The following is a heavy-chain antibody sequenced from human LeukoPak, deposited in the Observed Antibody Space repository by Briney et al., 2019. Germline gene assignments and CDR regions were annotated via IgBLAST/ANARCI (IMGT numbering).Heavy chain of an antibody. CDR2: IYPGDSDT. D-gene: IGHD3-22*01. J-gene: IGHJ4*02. V-gene: IGHV5-51*01. CDR1: GYSFTNYR. CDR3: ARHVDDSSGYYYRTMYYFDY. Sequence: GESLKISCKGSGYSFTNYRIGWVRQMPGKGLEWMGIIYPGDSDTKYSPSLQGQVTISADKSISTAYLQWSSLKASDTAMYYCARHVDDSSGYYYRTMYYFDYWGQGTLVTVSS.